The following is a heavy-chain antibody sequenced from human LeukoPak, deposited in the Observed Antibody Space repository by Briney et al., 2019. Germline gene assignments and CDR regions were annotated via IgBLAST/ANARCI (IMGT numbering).Heavy chain of an antibody. V-gene: IGHV3-7*01. D-gene: IGHD4-17*01. Sequence: GGSLRLSCAASGFTFSSYWMSRVRQAPGKGLEWVAHIKQDGSEKYYVDSVKGRFTISRDNAKNSLYLQMNSLRAEDTAVYYCARVKATVTTPDAFDIWGQGTMVTVSS. J-gene: IGHJ3*02. CDR2: IKQDGSEK. CDR1: GFTFSSYW. CDR3: ARVKATVTTPDAFDI.